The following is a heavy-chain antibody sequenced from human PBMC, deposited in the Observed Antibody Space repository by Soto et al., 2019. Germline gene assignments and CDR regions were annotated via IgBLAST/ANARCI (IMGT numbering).Heavy chain of an antibody. J-gene: IGHJ5*02. CDR1: GYTFTSYW. CDR2: IDPSDSYT. CDR3: TRHEVAKCLDP. Sequence: PGESLKISCKGSGYTFTSYWISWVRQMPGKGRGGMGKIDPSDSYTNYSPSFQGHVTISADKSVNTAYLLWRSLKASDTAVYYCTRHEVAKCLDPWGQGTLVTVSS. V-gene: IGHV5-10-1*01.